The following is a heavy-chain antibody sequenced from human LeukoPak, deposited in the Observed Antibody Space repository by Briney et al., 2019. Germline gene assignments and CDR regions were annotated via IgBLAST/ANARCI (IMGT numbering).Heavy chain of an antibody. D-gene: IGHD3-10*01. CDR1: GFTFSSYS. J-gene: IGHJ5*02. V-gene: IGHV3-48*01. CDR3: ARGGAYDGSVDP. Sequence: PGGSLRLSCAASGFTFSSYSMNWVRQAPGKGLEWLSYISSSSSTIYYADSVKGRFTISRHNARNSLYLQMNSLGAEDTAVYYCARGGAYDGSVDPWGQGTLVTVSS. CDR2: ISSSSSTI.